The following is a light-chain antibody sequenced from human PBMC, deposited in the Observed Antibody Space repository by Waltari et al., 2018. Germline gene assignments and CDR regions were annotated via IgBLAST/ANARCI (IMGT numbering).Light chain of an antibody. CDR2: PSY. Sequence: QSVLTQPPSVSGAPGQRVTISCTGTSSNIGAGFEVFWYQQLPGSAPKLLIFPSYKRSSGVPDRISGSTSGTSASLAITGLQAEDEADYYCQSYDSSLSGRVFGGGTRLTVL. CDR1: SSNIGAGFE. CDR3: QSYDSSLSGRV. J-gene: IGLJ3*02. V-gene: IGLV1-40*01.